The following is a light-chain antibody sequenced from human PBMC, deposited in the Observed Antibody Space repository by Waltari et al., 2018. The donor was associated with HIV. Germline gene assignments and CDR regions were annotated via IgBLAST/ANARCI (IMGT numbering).Light chain of an antibody. CDR1: QKLLYRSYNRNY. J-gene: IGKJ4*01. CDR3: QQYYSSPPT. V-gene: IGKV4-1*01. CDR2: WAS. Sequence: DIVMTQSPDSLAVSLGEGATINCRSSQKLLYRSYNRNYLNWYQQKPGQPPKLLIYWASTRESGVPDRFSGSGSGTDFTLTITSTQAEDVAVYYCQQYYSSPPTFGGGTKVEIK.